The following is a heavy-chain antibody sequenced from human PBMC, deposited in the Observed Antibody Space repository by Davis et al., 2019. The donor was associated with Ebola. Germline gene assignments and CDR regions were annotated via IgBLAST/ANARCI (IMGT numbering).Heavy chain of an antibody. J-gene: IGHJ4*02. V-gene: IGHV4-39*07. CDR1: GGSISSSSYY. D-gene: IGHD4-11*01. CDR2: IYHSGST. CDR3: ARAPNYSGYFDY. Sequence: MPSETLSLTCTVSGGSISSSSYYWGWIRQPPGKGLEWIGEIYHSGSTNYNPSLKSRVTISVDKSKNQFSLKLSSVTAADTAVYYCARAPNYSGYFDYWGQGTLVTVSS.